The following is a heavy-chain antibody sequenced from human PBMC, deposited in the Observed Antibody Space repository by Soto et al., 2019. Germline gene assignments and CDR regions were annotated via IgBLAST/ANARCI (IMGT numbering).Heavy chain of an antibody. CDR3: ASWGDYLGYFDY. CDR1: GFTVSSTY. CDR2: IYSGGST. D-gene: IGHD4-17*01. J-gene: IGHJ4*02. V-gene: IGHV3-53*01. Sequence: GGSLRLSCAASGFTVSSTYMSWVRQAPGKGLEWISVIYSGGSTYYADSVKGRFTISRDNSKNTLYLQMNSLRAEDTAVYYCASWGDYLGYFDYWGQGTLVTVSS.